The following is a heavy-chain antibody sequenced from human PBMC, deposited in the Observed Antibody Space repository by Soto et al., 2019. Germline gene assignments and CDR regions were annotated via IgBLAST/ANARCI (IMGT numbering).Heavy chain of an antibody. J-gene: IGHJ4*02. Sequence: EVQLVESGGGLVKLGGSLRLSCAASGFTFSRSNMNWVRQAPGKGLEWVSSITSNSDHIFYADSVKGRFTISRVNAKNSLYLQMNSLRVEDTAVYYCARYSGTYRDYWGQGTLVTVSS. V-gene: IGHV3-21*02. CDR3: ARYSGTYRDY. D-gene: IGHD1-26*01. CDR2: ITSNSDHI. CDR1: GFTFSRSN.